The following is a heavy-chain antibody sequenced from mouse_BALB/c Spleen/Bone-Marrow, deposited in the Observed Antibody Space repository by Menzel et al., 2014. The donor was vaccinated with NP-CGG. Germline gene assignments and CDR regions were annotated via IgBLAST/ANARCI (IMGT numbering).Heavy chain of an antibody. CDR3: ARVYGWYFDV. J-gene: IGHJ1*01. V-gene: IGHV5-6-3*01. D-gene: IGHD1-1*01. CDR1: GFTFSSYG. CDR2: INNNGGST. Sequence: VQLQQSGGGLVQPGGSLKLSCVASGFTFSSYGMSWVRQTPDKRLELVATINNNGGSTYYPDSVKGQFTISRDNAKNTLYLQMSSLKSEDTAMYYRARVYGWYFDVWGAGTTVTVSS.